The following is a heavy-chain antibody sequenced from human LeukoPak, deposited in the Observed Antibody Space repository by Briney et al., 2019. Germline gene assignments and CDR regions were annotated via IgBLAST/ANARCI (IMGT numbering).Heavy chain of an antibody. V-gene: IGHV4-61*01. CDR3: ARHSYYDSSPDY. D-gene: IGHD3-22*01. CDR2: IYYTGIT. Sequence: SETLSLTCAVSGGSVNSGSYYWSWIRQHPGKGLEWIGYIYYTGITNYNPSLKSRVTISVDTSKNQFSLNLNSVTAADTAVYYCARHSYYDSSPDYWGQGTLVTVSS. CDR1: GGSVNSGSYY. J-gene: IGHJ4*02.